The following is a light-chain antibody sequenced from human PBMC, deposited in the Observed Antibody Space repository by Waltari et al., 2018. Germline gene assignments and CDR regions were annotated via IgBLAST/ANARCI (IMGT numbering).Light chain of an antibody. CDR1: QSVLYSNNKNY. J-gene: IGKJ4*01. CDR2: WAS. Sequence: DIVMTQSPDSLAVSLGERATINCKSSQSVLYSNNKNYLACYQQKPGQPPKLLIYWASTRESGVPDRFSGSGSGTDFTLTISSLQAEDVAVYYCHQYYTTPPSFGGGTKVEIK. V-gene: IGKV4-1*01. CDR3: HQYYTTPPS.